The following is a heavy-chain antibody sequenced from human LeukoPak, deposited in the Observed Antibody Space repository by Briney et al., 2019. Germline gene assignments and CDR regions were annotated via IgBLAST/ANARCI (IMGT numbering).Heavy chain of an antibody. J-gene: IGHJ4*02. V-gene: IGHV3-30*18. CDR3: AKEQQLDY. Sequence: GGSLRLSCAASGFAFSSYGMHWVRQAPGKGLEWVAVISYDGSNKYYADSVKGRFTISRDNSENTLYLQMNSLRAEDTAVYYCAKEQQLDYWGQGTLVTVSS. D-gene: IGHD6-13*01. CDR2: ISYDGSNK. CDR1: GFAFSSYG.